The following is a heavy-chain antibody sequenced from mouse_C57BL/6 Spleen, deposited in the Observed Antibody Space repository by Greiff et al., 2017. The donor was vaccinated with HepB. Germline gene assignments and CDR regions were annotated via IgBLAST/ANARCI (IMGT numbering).Heavy chain of an antibody. V-gene: IGHV1-54*01. CDR1: GYAFTNYL. D-gene: IGHD1-1*01. J-gene: IGHJ3*01. Sequence: VQLQQSGAELVRPGTSVKVSCKASGYAFTNYLIEWVKQRPGQGLEWIGVINPGSGGTNYNEKFKGKATLTADKSSSTAYMQLSSLTSEDYAVYFCARGYYGSSFWFAYWGQGTLVTVSA. CDR2: INPGSGGT. CDR3: ARGYYGSSFWFAY.